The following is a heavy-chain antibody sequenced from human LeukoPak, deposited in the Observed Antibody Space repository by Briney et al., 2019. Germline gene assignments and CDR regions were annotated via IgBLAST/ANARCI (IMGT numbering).Heavy chain of an antibody. J-gene: IGHJ4*02. CDR1: GFIFRIYI. CDR2: ISGSGGST. V-gene: IGHV3-23*01. Sequence: GGPLRLSCSAPGFIFRIYIMNWVGQAQGKGLEWVSAISGSGGSTYYADSVEGRFTISRDNSKNTLYLQMNSLRAEDTAVYYCAKSIDNDYGDWWGQGTLVTVSS. CDR3: AKSIDNDYGDW. D-gene: IGHD2-8*01.